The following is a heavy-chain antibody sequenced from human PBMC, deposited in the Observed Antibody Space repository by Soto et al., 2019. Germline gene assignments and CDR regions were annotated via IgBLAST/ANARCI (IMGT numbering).Heavy chain of an antibody. Sequence: SETLSLTCAVYGGSFSGYYWSWIRQPPGKGLEWIGEINHSGSTNYNPSLKSRVTISVDTSKNQFSLKLSSVTAADTAVYYCARYSSSTGEYFDYWGQGTLVTVS. J-gene: IGHJ4*02. CDR3: ARYSSSTGEYFDY. D-gene: IGHD6-6*01. CDR2: INHSGST. V-gene: IGHV4-34*01. CDR1: GGSFSGYY.